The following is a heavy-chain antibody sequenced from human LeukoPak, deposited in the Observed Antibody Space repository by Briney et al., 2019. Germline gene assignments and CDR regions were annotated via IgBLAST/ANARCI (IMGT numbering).Heavy chain of an antibody. CDR2: IYTSGST. D-gene: IGHD6-13*01. Sequence: PSETLSLTCTVSGGSISSGSYYWSWIRQPAGKGLEWIGRIYTSGSTNYNPSLKSRVTISVDTSKNQFSLKLSSVTAADTAVYYCARADSSSFYYFDYWGQGTLVTVSS. CDR3: ARADSSSFYYFDY. CDR1: GGSISSGSYY. V-gene: IGHV4-61*02. J-gene: IGHJ4*02.